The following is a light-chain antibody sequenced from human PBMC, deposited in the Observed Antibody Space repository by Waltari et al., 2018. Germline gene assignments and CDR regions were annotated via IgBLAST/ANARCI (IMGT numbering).Light chain of an antibody. J-gene: IGKJ4*01. CDR1: QSVSNTY. Sequence: IVLTQSPGTLSLSPGERATLSCRASQSVSNTYLAWYQRKPGQAPRLLIYGASSRATGIPDRFSGSGSGTEFTLTINALEPEDSAVCFCQQYNYSPLTFGGGTRVEIK. CDR2: GAS. CDR3: QQYNYSPLT. V-gene: IGKV3-20*01.